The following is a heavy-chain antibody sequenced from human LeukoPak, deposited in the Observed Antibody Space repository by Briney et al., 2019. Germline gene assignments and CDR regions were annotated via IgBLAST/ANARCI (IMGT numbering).Heavy chain of an antibody. D-gene: IGHD5-18*01. CDR2: INHSGST. J-gene: IGHJ4*02. V-gene: IGHV4-34*01. CDR3: ARGDNYGYRY. CDR1: GGSFSGYY. Sequence: SETLSLTCAVYGGSFSGYYWSWIRQPPGKGLEWIGEINHSGSTNYNPSLKSRVTISVDTSKNQFSLKLSSVTAADTAVYYCARGDNYGYRYRSQGTLVTVSS.